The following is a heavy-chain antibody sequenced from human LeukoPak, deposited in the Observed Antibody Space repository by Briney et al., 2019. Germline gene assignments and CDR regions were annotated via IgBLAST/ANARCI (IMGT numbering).Heavy chain of an antibody. CDR3: AKDKYSPVRSMSGAAYYFDF. V-gene: IGHV3-23*01. J-gene: IGHJ4*02. Sequence: PGGSLRLSCAASGFTFSSYAMSWVRQAPGEGLQWVSGISGSGSGTYYADSVRGRFTISRDNSKNTLYLQMNSLRAEDTAVYLCAKDKYSPVRSMSGAAYYFDFWGPGTLVTVSS. CDR1: GFTFSSYA. D-gene: IGHD6-13*01. CDR2: ISGSGSGT.